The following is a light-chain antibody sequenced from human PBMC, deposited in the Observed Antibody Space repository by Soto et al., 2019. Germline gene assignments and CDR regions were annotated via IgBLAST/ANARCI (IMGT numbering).Light chain of an antibody. V-gene: IGLV2-14*01. J-gene: IGLJ1*01. CDR2: EVN. CDR3: SSDASKSTYV. Sequence: QSVLTQPASVSGSPGQSITISCTGTTRDAGESNYVSWYQQHPAKAPKLMIYEVNNRPSGVSDRFSGSKSGKAASLTISGLQGEDAAEYYCSSDASKSTYVVGTGNRV. CDR1: TRDAGESNY.